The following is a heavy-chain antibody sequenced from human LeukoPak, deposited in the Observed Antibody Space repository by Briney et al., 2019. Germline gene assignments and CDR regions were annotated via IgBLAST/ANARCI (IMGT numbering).Heavy chain of an antibody. D-gene: IGHD3-10*01. J-gene: IGHJ4*02. CDR3: ATAVSSGDDY. CDR1: GFTFSGYS. Sequence: GGSLRLSCTASGFTFSGYSMNWVRQAPGKGLEWVGRIKSKTDGGTTDYAAPVKGRFTISRDDSKNTLHLQMNSLKSEDTAVYYCATAVSSGDDYWGQGTLVTVSS. V-gene: IGHV3-15*01. CDR2: IKSKTDGGTT.